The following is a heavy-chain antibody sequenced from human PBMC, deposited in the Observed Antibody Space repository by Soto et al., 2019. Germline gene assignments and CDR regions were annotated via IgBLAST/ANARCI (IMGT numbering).Heavy chain of an antibody. J-gene: IGHJ3*02. D-gene: IGHD6-6*01. CDR3: ARIQLGYAAFDI. Sequence: SSGVTWSRKAPGKGLEWVSSISSSSSYIYYADSVKGRFTISRDNAKNSLYLQMNSLRAEDTSVYYCARIQLGYAAFDIWGHGTMVTVSS. CDR2: ISSSSSYI. V-gene: IGHV3-21*01. CDR1: SSG.